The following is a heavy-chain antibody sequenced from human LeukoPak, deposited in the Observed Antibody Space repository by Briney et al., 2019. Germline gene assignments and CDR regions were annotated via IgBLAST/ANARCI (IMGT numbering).Heavy chain of an antibody. J-gene: IGHJ4*02. CDR3: ARAAAAGGGYFDY. Sequence: SQTLSLTCAISGDSVSRNTAGWNWIRQSPSRGLEWLGRTYYRSKWYSDFAPSVRNRITINPDTSKNQFSLQLNSVTPEDTAVYYCARAAAAGGGYFDYWGQGTLVTVSS. D-gene: IGHD6-13*01. CDR1: GDSVSRNTAG. CDR2: TYYRSKWYS. V-gene: IGHV6-1*01.